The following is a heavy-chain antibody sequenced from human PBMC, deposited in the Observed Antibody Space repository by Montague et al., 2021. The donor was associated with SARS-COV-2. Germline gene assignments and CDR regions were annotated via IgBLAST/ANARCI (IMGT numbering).Heavy chain of an antibody. Sequence: SETLSLTCTVLCHCTHSRNDYAHVLTPLPKKGLMRSSGINYRGSTYYNPSLKSRVTILVDTSMNQFSLKLSSVTAADTAVYYCARHGEMATIVGWWFFDLWGRGTLVTVSS. CDR1: CHCTHSRNDY. CDR2: INYRGST. CDR3: ARHGEMATIVGWWFFDL. V-gene: IGHV4-39*01. J-gene: IGHJ2*01. D-gene: IGHD5-24*01.